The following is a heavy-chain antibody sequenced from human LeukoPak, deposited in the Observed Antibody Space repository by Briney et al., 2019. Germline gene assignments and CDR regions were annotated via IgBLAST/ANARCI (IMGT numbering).Heavy chain of an antibody. CDR3: ASRRNSSGYYYGRYFDY. D-gene: IGHD3-22*01. V-gene: IGHV4-30-2*01. J-gene: IGHJ4*02. Sequence: PSQTLSLTCTVSGGSISSGGYYWSWIRQPPGKGLEWIGEINHSGSTNYNPSLKSRVTISVDTSKNQFSLKLSSVTAADTAVYYCASRRNSSGYYYGRYFDYWGQGTLVTVSS. CDR2: INHSGST. CDR1: GGSISSGGYY.